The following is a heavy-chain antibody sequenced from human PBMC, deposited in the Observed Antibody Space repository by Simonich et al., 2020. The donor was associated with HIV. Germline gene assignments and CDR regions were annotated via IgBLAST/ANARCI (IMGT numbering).Heavy chain of an antibody. CDR2: FRPKNGGT. D-gene: IGHD1-26*01. J-gene: IGHJ3*02. V-gene: IGHV1-2*06. CDR1: GYTFTDYY. CDR3: ATHGPGSYSSALDI. Sequence: QVQLVQSGAEVKKPGASVKVSCKASGYTFTDYYMHWVRRAPGHGLEWRERFRPKNGGTDDPQKFQGRVTMPRDTSISTVYMELSRLRSDDTAIYYCATHGPGSYSSALDIWGQGTMVTVSS.